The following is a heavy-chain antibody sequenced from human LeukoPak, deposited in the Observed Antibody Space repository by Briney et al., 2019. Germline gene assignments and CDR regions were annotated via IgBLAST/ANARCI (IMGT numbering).Heavy chain of an antibody. V-gene: IGHV1-46*01. J-gene: IGHJ4*02. CDR2: INPSGSST. Sequence: ASVKVSCKASGYTFTTYSMHWVRQAPGQGLEWMGIINPSGSSTTYAQKFQGRVTMTTDTSTSTAYMELRSLRSDDTAVYYCARAYHSSGWYRYFDYWGQGTLVTVSS. D-gene: IGHD6-19*01. CDR3: ARAYHSSGWYRYFDY. CDR1: GYTFTTYS.